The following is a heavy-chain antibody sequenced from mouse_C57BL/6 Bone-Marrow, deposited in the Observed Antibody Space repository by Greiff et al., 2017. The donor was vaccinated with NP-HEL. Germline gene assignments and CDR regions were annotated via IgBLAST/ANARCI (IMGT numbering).Heavy chain of an antibody. Sequence: QVQLQQPGAELVRPGSSVKLSCKASGYTFTSYWMHWVKQRPIQGLEWIGNIDPSDSETHYNQKFKYKATLTVDKSSSTAYMQLSSLTSENSAVYYCAREDYGSSPYYFDYWGQGTTLTVSS. D-gene: IGHD1-1*01. V-gene: IGHV1-52*01. J-gene: IGHJ2*01. CDR1: GYTFTSYW. CDR2: IDPSDSET. CDR3: AREDYGSSPYYFDY.